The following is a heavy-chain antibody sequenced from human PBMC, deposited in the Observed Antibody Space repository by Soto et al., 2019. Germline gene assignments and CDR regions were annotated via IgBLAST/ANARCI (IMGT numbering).Heavy chain of an antibody. V-gene: IGHV1-2*02. CDR2: INPNSGGT. CDR3: ARLTVPLDIGVLPAASYDY. D-gene: IGHD2-2*01. CDR1: GYTFTGYY. J-gene: IGHJ4*02. Sequence: ASVKVSCKASGYTFTGYYIHWVRQAPGQGLEWVGWINPNSGGTNYAQKFQGRVTMTRDTSISTAYMELSRLRSDDTAVYYCARLTVPLDIGVLPAASYDYWGQGTLVTVSS.